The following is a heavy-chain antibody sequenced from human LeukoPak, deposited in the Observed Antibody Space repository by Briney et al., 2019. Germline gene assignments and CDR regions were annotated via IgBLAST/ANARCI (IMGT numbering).Heavy chain of an antibody. CDR2: ISWDGGST. D-gene: IGHD3-3*01. CDR1: GFTFDDYT. V-gene: IGHV3-43*01. Sequence: GGSLRLSCAASGFTFDDYTMHWVRQAPGKGLEWVSLISWDGGSTYYADSVKGRFTISRDNSKNSLYLQMNSLRTEDTALYYCAKDRVPLTILGSYFDYWGQGTLVTVSS. CDR3: AKDRVPLTILGSYFDY. J-gene: IGHJ4*02.